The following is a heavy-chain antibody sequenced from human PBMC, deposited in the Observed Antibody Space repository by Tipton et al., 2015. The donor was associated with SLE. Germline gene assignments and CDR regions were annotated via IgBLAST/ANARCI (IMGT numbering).Heavy chain of an antibody. CDR2: IYYTGST. V-gene: IGHV4-31*03. Sequence: TLSLTCTVSGGSISSRGYYWSWIRQHPGKGLEWIGYIYYTGSTYYNPSLMSRVTISVDTSKNQFSLKLSSVTAAHTALYYCARQVGAKAFDIWGQGTMVTVSS. J-gene: IGHJ3*02. D-gene: IGHD1-26*01. CDR1: GGSISSRGYY. CDR3: ARQVGAKAFDI.